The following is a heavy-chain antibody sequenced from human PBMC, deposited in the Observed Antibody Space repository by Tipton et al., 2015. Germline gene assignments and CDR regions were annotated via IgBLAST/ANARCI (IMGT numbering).Heavy chain of an antibody. J-gene: IGHJ4*02. V-gene: IGHV1-18*01. CDR1: GYTFTSFD. CDR2: ISPYNGDA. Sequence: QVQLVQSGAEMKKPGASVKVSCKTSGYTFTSFDITWVRQAPGQGLECMGWISPYNGDANYAHNVQGRVTMTTGTSTSTAYMEMRSLRSDDTAVYYCARTQLQGDYDYWGQGTLVTVSS. CDR3: ARTQLQGDYDY. D-gene: IGHD4-23*01.